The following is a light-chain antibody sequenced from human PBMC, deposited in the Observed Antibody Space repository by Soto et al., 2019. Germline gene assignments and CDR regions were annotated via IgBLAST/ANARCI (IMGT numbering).Light chain of an antibody. CDR2: GAS. CDR3: QQFGISSWT. CDR1: QSVSSSY. J-gene: IGKJ1*01. Sequence: ESVLTQSPGTLSLSPGEKATLSCRASQSVSSSYLAWYQQKPGQAPRLLIYGASSRATGIPDRFSGSGSGTDFTLTVSRLQPEDFASYYCQQFGISSWTFGQGTKVEIK. V-gene: IGKV3-20*01.